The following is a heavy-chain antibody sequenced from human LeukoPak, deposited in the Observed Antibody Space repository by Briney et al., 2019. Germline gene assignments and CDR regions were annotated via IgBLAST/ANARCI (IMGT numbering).Heavy chain of an antibody. CDR3: AREGSSSWSPLGY. D-gene: IGHD6-13*01. CDR2: IIPILGIA. CDR1: AGTFTSYA. V-gene: IGHV1-69*04. Sequence: SVSVSCKASAGTFTSYAISWVRQAPGQGLEWMGRIIPILGIANYAQKFQGRVTITADKSTSTAYMELSSLRSEDTAVYYCAREGSSSWSPLGYWGQGTLVTVSS. J-gene: IGHJ4*02.